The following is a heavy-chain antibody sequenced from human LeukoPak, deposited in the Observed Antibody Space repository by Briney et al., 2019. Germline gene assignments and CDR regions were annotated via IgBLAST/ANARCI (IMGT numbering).Heavy chain of an antibody. J-gene: IGHJ4*02. CDR1: GGSISSSSYY. V-gene: IGHV4-39*07. Sequence: PSETLSLTCTVSGGSISSSSYYWGWIRQPPGKGLEWIGSIYYSGSTYYNPSLKSRVTISVDTSKNQFSLKLSSVTAADTAVYYCARAEMVRGVTTSVLFDYWGQGTLVTVSS. CDR2: IYYSGST. CDR3: ARAEMVRGVTTSVLFDY. D-gene: IGHD3-10*01.